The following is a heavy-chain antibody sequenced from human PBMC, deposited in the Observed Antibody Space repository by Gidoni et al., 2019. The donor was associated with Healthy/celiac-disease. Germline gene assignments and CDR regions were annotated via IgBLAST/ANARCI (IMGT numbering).Heavy chain of an antibody. Sequence: EVQLVESGGGLVQPGRSLRLSCAASGFPFDDYAMHWVRQAPGKGLEWVSGIRWNSGSIGYADSVKGRFTISRDNAKNSLYLQMNSLRAEDTALYYCAKGRYGDKYYFDYWGQGTLVTVSS. CDR1: GFPFDDYA. D-gene: IGHD4-17*01. V-gene: IGHV3-9*01. CDR3: AKGRYGDKYYFDY. CDR2: IRWNSGSI. J-gene: IGHJ4*02.